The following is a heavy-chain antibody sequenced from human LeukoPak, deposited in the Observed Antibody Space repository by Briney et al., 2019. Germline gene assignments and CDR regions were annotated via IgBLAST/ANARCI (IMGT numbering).Heavy chain of an antibody. CDR1: GYTFTSYG. CDR3: ARDLFPNMYYDSWSGYYYFDY. D-gene: IGHD3-3*01. V-gene: IGHV1-18*01. CDR2: IGAYNGNT. J-gene: IGHJ4*02. Sequence: ASVTLACTDTGYTFTSYGISWVRQAPGQRLERMGWIGAYNGNTNYAQKLQGRVTMTTDTSTSTAYMGLRSLRSDDTAVYYCARDLFPNMYYDSWSGYYYFDYWGQGTLVTVSS.